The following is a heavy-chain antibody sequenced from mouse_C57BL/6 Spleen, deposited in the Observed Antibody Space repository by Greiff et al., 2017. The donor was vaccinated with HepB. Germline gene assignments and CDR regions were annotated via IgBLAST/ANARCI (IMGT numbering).Heavy chain of an antibody. Sequence: VKLMESGPGLVQPSQSLSITCTVSGFSLTSYGVHWVRQSPGKGLEWLGVIWSGGSTDYNAAFISRLSISKDNSKSQVFFKMNSLQADDTAIYYCARFYGNYAYFDYWGQGTTLTVSS. V-gene: IGHV2-2*01. CDR1: GFSLTSYG. CDR2: IWSGGST. J-gene: IGHJ2*01. CDR3: ARFYGNYAYFDY. D-gene: IGHD2-1*01.